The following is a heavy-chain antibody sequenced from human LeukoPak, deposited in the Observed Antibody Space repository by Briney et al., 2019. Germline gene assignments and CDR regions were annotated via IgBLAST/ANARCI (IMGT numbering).Heavy chain of an antibody. J-gene: IGHJ6*03. D-gene: IGHD5-18*01. CDR3: AKDPRYTYVYDGYHYYMDV. Sequence: GGSLRLSCAASGFHFSSYGMHWVRQSPGKGLEWVAVIWYDGSNKYYADSVKGRFTISRDNSKNTLYLQMNSLRGEDTAVYYCAKDPRYTYVYDGYHYYMDVWGKGTTVTVSS. CDR1: GFHFSSYG. CDR2: IWYDGSNK. V-gene: IGHV3-33*06.